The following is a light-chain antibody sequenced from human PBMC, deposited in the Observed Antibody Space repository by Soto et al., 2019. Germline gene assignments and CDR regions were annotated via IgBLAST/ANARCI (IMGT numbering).Light chain of an antibody. J-gene: IGKJ4*01. Sequence: DIQMTQSPSSLSASVVDRVTITCRASQNINFYLNWFQQKPGKAPKVLIYAASSLQVGVPSRFSGSGSGTDFTLTISSLQPEDFATYFCQQSYNTPTFGGGTKV. CDR3: QQSYNTPT. CDR1: QNINFY. CDR2: AAS. V-gene: IGKV1-39*01.